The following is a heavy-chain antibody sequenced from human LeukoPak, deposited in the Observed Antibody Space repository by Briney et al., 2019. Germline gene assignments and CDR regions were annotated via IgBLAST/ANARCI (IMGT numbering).Heavy chain of an antibody. D-gene: IGHD6-6*01. J-gene: IGHJ4*02. CDR3: AKDRYSSSSGYFDY. V-gene: IGHV3-30*04. Sequence: GGSLRLSCAASGFTFTSYAMHWVRQAPGKGLEWVAVISFDERNRYYTDSVKGRFTISRDNSKNTLYLQMNSLRAEDTAVYFCAKDRYSSSSGYFDYWGQGTLVTVSS. CDR2: ISFDERNR. CDR1: GFTFTSYA.